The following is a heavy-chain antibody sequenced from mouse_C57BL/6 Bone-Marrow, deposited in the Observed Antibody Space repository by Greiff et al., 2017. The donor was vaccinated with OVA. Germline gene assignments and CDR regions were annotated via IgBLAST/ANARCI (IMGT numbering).Heavy chain of an antibody. CDR1: GFTFSDYY. Sequence: EVQRVESGGGLVQPGGSLKLSCAASGFTFSDYYMYWVRQTPEKRLEWVAYISNGGGSTYYPDTVKGRFTISRDNAKNTLYLQMSRLKSEDTAMYYCARHYYGYFDYWGQGTTLTVSS. CDR2: ISNGGGST. CDR3: ARHYYGYFDY. D-gene: IGHD1-1*01. V-gene: IGHV5-12*01. J-gene: IGHJ2*01.